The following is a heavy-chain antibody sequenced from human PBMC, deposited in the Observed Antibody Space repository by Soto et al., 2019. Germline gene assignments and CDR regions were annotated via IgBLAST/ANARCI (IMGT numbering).Heavy chain of an antibody. J-gene: IGHJ4*02. CDR3: ARAYDSVHHYSEA. Sequence: EVHLVESGGGLVEPGGALRLSCGASGFTFSDHHMDWVRQAPGKGLEWVGRIRRKINSYSTEYAASVQVRFTISRDDAQNSLYLQMDSLEAEDAAVYYCARAYDSVHHYSEAWGQGTLVTVSS. CDR2: IRRKINSYST. V-gene: IGHV3-72*01. D-gene: IGHD3-22*01. CDR1: GFTFSDHH.